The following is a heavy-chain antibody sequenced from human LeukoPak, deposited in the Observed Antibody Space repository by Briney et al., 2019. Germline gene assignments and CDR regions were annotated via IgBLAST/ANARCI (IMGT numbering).Heavy chain of an antibody. CDR1: GGSISSYY. CDR2: ISYSGT. V-gene: IGHV4-39*01. J-gene: IGHJ3*02. Sequence: SETLSLTCTVSGGSISSYYWAWIRQPPGKGLGWIGSISYSGTYYNPSLKSRVTISVDTSKNQFSLKLSSVTAADTAMYYCARHSDAFDIWGQGTIVTVSS. CDR3: ARHSDAFDI.